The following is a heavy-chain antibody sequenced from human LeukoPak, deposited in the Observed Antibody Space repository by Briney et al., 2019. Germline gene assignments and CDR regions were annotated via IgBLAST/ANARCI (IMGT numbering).Heavy chain of an antibody. Sequence: QPGGSLRLSCAASGFTFSSYAMSWVRQAPGKGLEWVSAISGSGGSTYYADSVKGRFTISRDNSKSTLYLQMNSLRAEDTAVYYCAKETFYTYYDSSGYYYPGAFDIWGQGTMVTVSS. V-gene: IGHV3-23*01. D-gene: IGHD3-22*01. J-gene: IGHJ3*02. CDR3: AKETFYTYYDSSGYYYPGAFDI. CDR1: GFTFSSYA. CDR2: ISGSGGST.